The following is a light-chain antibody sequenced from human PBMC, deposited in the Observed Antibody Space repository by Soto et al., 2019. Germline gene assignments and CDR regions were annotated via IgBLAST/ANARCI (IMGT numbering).Light chain of an antibody. CDR3: CSYAGSSTPYG. CDR2: EGS. V-gene: IGLV2-23*01. J-gene: IGLJ1*01. Sequence: QSVLTQPASVSGSPGQSITISCTGTSSDVGSYNLVSWYQQHPGKAPKLMIYEGSKRPSGVSNRFSGSKSGNTASLTISGLQAEYEADYYCCSYAGSSTPYGFGTGTKVTVL. CDR1: SSDVGSYNL.